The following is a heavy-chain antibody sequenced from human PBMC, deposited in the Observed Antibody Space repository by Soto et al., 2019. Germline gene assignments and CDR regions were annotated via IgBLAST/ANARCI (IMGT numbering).Heavy chain of an antibody. D-gene: IGHD2-15*01. V-gene: IGHV4-59*01. CDR3: ARVPFCSGGSCYPRGWFDP. CDR1: GGSISSYY. Sequence: SDTLSLTCTVSGGSISSYYWSWIWQPPGKGLEWIGYIYYSGSTNYNPSLKSRVTISVDTSKNQFSLKLSSVTAADTAVYYCARVPFCSGGSCYPRGWFDPWGQGTLVTVSS. J-gene: IGHJ5*02. CDR2: IYYSGST.